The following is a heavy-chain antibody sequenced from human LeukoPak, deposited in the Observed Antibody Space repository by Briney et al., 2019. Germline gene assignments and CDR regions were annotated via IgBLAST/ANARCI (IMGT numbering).Heavy chain of an antibody. J-gene: IGHJ4*02. CDR1: GFTVNSNY. Sequence: PGGSLRLSCAASGFTVNSNYMSGVRQAPGKGLEWVSVIYSGGSTYYADSVKGRFTISRDNSKNTLYLQMNSLRAEDTAVYYCARGLGSSSWYEYWGQGTLVTVSS. D-gene: IGHD6-13*01. V-gene: IGHV3-53*01. CDR3: ARGLGSSSWYEY. CDR2: IYSGGST.